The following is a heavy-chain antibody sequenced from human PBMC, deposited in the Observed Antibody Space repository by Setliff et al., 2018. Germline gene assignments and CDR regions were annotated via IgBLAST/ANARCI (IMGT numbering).Heavy chain of an antibody. Sequence: LRLTCTVSGGSFTPYYWSWIRQPPGKGLEWIGYVYYSGTAYYNPSLKSRVTVIVDTSKNQFSLRLSSVTAADTAVYYCARGGTFRYFDYWGQGTPVT. CDR2: VYYSGTA. CDR1: GGSFTPYY. CDR3: ARGGTFRYFDY. J-gene: IGHJ4*02. D-gene: IGHD5-12*01. V-gene: IGHV4-59*01.